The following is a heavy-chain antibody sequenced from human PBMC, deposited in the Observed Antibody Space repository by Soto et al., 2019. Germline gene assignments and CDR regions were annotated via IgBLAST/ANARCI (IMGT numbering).Heavy chain of an antibody. Sequence: QVQLVESGGGVVQPGRSLRLSCAASGFTFSSYAMHWVRQAPGKGLEWVAVISYDGSNKYYADSVKGRFTISRDNSKNTLYLQMNSLRAEDTAVYYCASDPSGTHPEAVAGDYWGQGTLVTVSS. D-gene: IGHD6-19*01. V-gene: IGHV3-30-3*01. CDR2: ISYDGSNK. CDR3: ASDPSGTHPEAVAGDY. J-gene: IGHJ4*02. CDR1: GFTFSSYA.